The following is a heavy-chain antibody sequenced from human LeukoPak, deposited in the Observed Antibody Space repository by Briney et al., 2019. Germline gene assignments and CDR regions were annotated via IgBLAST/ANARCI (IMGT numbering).Heavy chain of an antibody. Sequence: GGSLRLPCAASGFTFSSYSMNWVRQAPGKGLEWVSYISSDSTTIYYADSVKGRFTISRDNAKNSLYLQMYSLRDEDTAVYYCGRGRAYWGQGTLVSVSS. CDR1: GFTFSSYS. J-gene: IGHJ4*02. CDR3: GRGRAY. CDR2: ISSDSTTI. V-gene: IGHV3-48*02.